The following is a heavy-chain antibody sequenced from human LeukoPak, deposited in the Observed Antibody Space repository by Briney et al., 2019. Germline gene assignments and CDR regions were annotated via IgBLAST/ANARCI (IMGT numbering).Heavy chain of an antibody. CDR2: INWNGGST. Sequence: GGSLQLSCAASGFTFDDYGMSWVRQAPGKGLEWVSGINWNGGSTGYADSVKGRFTISRDNAKNSLYLQMNSLRAEDTALYYCARGRLTTVTTSYMDVWGKGTTVTVSS. J-gene: IGHJ6*03. D-gene: IGHD4-11*01. V-gene: IGHV3-20*04. CDR1: GFTFDDYG. CDR3: ARGRLTTVTTSYMDV.